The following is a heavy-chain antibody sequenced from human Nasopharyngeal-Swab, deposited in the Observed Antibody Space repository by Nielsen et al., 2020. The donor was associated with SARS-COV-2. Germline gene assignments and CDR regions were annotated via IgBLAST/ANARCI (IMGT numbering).Heavy chain of an antibody. CDR2: IGTSSTPI. CDR3: ARGGWYFDF. J-gene: IGHJ2*01. D-gene: IGHD3-16*01. CDR1: GFTLSTYS. Sequence: GESLKISCAASGFTLSTYSMDWVRQVPGKGLEWVAHIGTSSTPIYYADSVRGRFSISRDNAKNSLSLLMSTLRGEDTAVYYCARGGWYFDFWGRGTLVTVSS. V-gene: IGHV3-48*01.